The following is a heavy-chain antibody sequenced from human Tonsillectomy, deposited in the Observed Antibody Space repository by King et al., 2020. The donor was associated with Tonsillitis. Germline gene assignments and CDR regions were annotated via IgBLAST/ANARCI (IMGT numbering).Heavy chain of an antibody. D-gene: IGHD3-22*01. CDR3: TTWSSGKI. J-gene: IGHJ3*02. CDR1: GFPFSNAW. Sequence: QLVQSGGGLVKPGGSLRLSCAASGFPFSNAWMSWVRQAPGKGLEWGGRIKSKSDGGTTDYAAPVKGRFTISRDDSKNTLYLQMNSLKTEDTAVYYCTTWSSGKIWGQGTMVTVSS. V-gene: IGHV3-15*01. CDR2: IKSKSDGGTT.